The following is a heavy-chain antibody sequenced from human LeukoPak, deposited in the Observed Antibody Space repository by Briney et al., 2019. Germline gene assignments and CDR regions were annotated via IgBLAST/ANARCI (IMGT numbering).Heavy chain of an antibody. CDR3: ARDVGARLSGY. J-gene: IGHJ4*02. V-gene: IGHV4-4*02. D-gene: IGHD1-26*01. CDR1: GDSISTNNW. Sequence: SGTLSLTCAVSGDSISTNNWFSWVRQPPGKGLEWIGEIYHSGSTNYNPSLKSRVTISVDKSKNQFSLKLTSVTAADTAMYYCARDVGARLSGYWGQGTLVTVSS. CDR2: IYHSGST.